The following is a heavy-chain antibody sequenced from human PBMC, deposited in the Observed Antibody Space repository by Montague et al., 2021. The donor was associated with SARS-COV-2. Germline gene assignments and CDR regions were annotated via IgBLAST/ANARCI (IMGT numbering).Heavy chain of an antibody. Sequence: SETLSLTCTVSGGSMSDHYWAWIRRPPGKGLEWLAYIYYSGGINSXASLKSRVSMSVDTSKNQFSLKLTSVTAADTAVYYCARAVSVRRAVNWFDPWGQGTLVTVSS. CDR3: ARAVSVRRAVNWFDP. CDR2: IYYSGGI. CDR1: GGSMSDHY. J-gene: IGHJ5*02. D-gene: IGHD3-10*01. V-gene: IGHV4-59*11.